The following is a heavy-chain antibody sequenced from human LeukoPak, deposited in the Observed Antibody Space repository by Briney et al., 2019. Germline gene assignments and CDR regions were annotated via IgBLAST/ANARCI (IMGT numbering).Heavy chain of an antibody. CDR2: IYYSGST. CDR1: GGSISSSSYY. V-gene: IGHV4-39*01. J-gene: IGHJ4*02. Sequence: PSETLSLTCTVSGGSISSSSYYWGWIRQPPGKGLEWIGSIYYSGSTYYNPCLKSRGTISVATSKNQFSLKLSSVTAADTVVYYCARLSVEYYYDSSGYYSPKRIFDYWGQGTLVTVSS. CDR3: ARLSVEYYYDSSGYYSPKRIFDY. D-gene: IGHD3-22*01.